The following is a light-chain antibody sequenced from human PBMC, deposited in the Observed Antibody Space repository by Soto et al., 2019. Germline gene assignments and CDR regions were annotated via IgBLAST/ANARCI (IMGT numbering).Light chain of an antibody. CDR2: DVT. V-gene: IGLV2-14*03. J-gene: IGLJ1*01. CDR1: YSDIGGYNY. CDR3: ISYTTSNKFDYV. Sequence: QSALTQPASVSGSPGQSITISCAGAYSDIGGYNYVSWYQQHPGKAPKLIIYDVTNRPSGVSNRFSGSKSGITASLTISGLQAEDEADYYCISYTTSNKFDYVFGTGTNVTV.